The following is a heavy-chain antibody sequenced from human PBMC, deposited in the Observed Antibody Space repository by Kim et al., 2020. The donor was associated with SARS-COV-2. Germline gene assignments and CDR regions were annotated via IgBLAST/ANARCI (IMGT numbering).Heavy chain of an antibody. Sequence: GGSLRLSCAASGFTFSSYSMNWVRQAPGKGLEWVSSISSSSSYIYYADSVKGRFTISRDNAKNSLYLQMNSLRAEDTAVYYCARDDGRYSYGNYYYYYGMDVWGQGTTVTVSS. CDR2: ISSSSSYI. V-gene: IGHV3-21*01. J-gene: IGHJ6*02. CDR3: ARDDGRYSYGNYYYYYGMDV. CDR1: GFTFSSYS. D-gene: IGHD5-18*01.